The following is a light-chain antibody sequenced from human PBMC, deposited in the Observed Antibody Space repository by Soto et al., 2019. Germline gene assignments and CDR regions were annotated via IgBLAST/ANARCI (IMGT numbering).Light chain of an antibody. CDR2: SNN. CDR3: QSYDISLSAYV. J-gene: IGLJ1*01. V-gene: IGLV1-40*01. CDR1: SSNIGAGYD. Sequence: QSVLTQPASVSGAPGQRVTISCTGSSSNIGAGYDVHWYQQLPGTAPKLLIYSNNNRPSGVPDRFSGSKSATSASLAITGLQAEDETDYYCQSYDISLSAYVFGTGTKVTVL.